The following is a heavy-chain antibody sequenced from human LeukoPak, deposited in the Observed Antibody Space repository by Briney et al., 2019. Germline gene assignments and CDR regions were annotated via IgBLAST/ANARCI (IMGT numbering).Heavy chain of an antibody. CDR1: EFSFSLYW. CDR2: ISGSGGST. D-gene: IGHD3-3*01. V-gene: IGHV3-23*01. CDR3: AKENYDFWSASGY. J-gene: IGHJ4*02. Sequence: GGSLRLSCAASEFSFSLYWMTWVRQAPGKGLEWVSAISGSGGSTYYADSVKGRFTISRDNSKNTLYLQMNSLRAKDTAVYYCAKENYDFWSASGYWGQGTLVTVSS.